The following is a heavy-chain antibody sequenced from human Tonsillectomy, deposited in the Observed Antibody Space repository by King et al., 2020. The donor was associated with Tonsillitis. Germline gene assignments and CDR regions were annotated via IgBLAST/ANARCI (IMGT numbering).Heavy chain of an antibody. V-gene: IGHV1-2*02. CDR1: GYTFTDYY. D-gene: IGHD5/OR15-5a*01. J-gene: IGHJ6*02. CDR2: INSKSGGK. CDR3: AGFVSKPGFMDA. Sequence: VQLVESGAEVKKPGASVRVSCKASGYTFTDYYMHWVRQAPGQGLEWMGFINSKSGGKNYAQKLQGRVTMTRDTSITIVYMELSSLRSDDTAVYYCAGFVSKPGFMDAWGHGTTVTVSS.